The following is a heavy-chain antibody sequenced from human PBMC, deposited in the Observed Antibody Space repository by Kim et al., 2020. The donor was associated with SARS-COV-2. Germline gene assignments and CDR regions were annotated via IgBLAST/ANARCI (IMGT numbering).Heavy chain of an antibody. D-gene: IGHD3-16*01. V-gene: IGHV3-30*07. Sequence: VKGRFTISRDNSKNTLYLQMNSLRAEDTAVYYCARAWGLSPPHYYGMDVWGQGTTVTVSS. CDR3: ARAWGLSPPHYYGMDV. J-gene: IGHJ6*02.